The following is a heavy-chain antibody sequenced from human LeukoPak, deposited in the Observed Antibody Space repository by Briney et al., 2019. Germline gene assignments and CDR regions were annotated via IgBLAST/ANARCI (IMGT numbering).Heavy chain of an antibody. V-gene: IGHV3-23*01. D-gene: IGHD3-10*01. Sequence: GGSLRLSCAASGFTFSSYGMSWVRQAPGKGLEWVSAISGSGGSTYYADSVKGRFTISRDNSKNALYLQMNSLRAEDTAVYYCAKDSILLWFGELLGYFDYWGQGTLVTVSS. CDR2: ISGSGGST. CDR3: AKDSILLWFGELLGYFDY. J-gene: IGHJ4*02. CDR1: GFTFSSYG.